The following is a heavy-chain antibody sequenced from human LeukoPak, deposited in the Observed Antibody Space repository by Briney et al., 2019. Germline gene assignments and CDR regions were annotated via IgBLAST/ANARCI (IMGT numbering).Heavy chain of an antibody. V-gene: IGHV1-2*06. CDR3: AKEARYCSGGVCYFDY. CDR1: GYTLTGYY. CDR2: LNPKSGDT. D-gene: IGHD2-15*01. Sequence: GASVKVSCKVSGYTLTGYYMNWVRQAPGQGPEWMGRLNPKSGDTSYAQKFQGSVTMTRDTSISTADMELSRLKSDDAAVYYCAKEARYCSGGVCYFDYGGQGTLVTVSS. J-gene: IGHJ4*02.